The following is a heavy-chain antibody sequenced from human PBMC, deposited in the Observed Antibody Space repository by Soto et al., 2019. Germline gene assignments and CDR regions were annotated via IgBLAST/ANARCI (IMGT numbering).Heavy chain of an antibody. CDR1: GFPFSSYE. J-gene: IGHJ6*02. CDR2: ISSSGSTI. Sequence: GVSLRLSFSASGFPFSSYEMNWVRPAPGKGLEWVSYISSSGSTIYYADSVKGRFTISRDNAKNSLYLQMNSLRAEDTAVYYCARGNYYYGMDVWGQGTTATV. CDR3: ARGNYYYGMDV. V-gene: IGHV3-48*03.